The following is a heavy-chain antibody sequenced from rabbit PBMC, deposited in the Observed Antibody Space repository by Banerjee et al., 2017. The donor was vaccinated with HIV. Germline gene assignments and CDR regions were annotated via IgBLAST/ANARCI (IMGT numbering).Heavy chain of an antibody. Sequence: QSLEESGGDLVKPGASLTLTCTASGFSFSSSYYMCWVRQAPGKGLEWIACIYAGSSGSTYYASWAKGRFTVSKTSSTTVTLQMTSLTAADTATYFCARGFTGSAGYGYGKTFNLWGQGTLVTVS. CDR3: ARGFTGSAGYGYGKTFNL. CDR1: GFSFSSSYY. D-gene: IGHD6-1*01. CDR2: IYAGSSGST. V-gene: IGHV1S40*01. J-gene: IGHJ4*01.